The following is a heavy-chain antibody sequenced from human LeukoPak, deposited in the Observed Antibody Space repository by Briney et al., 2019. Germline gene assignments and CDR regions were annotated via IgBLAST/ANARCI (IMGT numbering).Heavy chain of an antibody. D-gene: IGHD2-8*02. J-gene: IGHJ5*02. CDR3: TTVLYRSGFDP. CDR2: IKRDGSEK. Sequence: GGSLRLSCLASRITLSSYWMSWVRQAPGKGLEWVANIKRDGSEKNYVDSVKGRFTISRDNAKNSLYLQMNSLRAEDTAVYYCTTVLYRSGFDPRGQGTLVTVSS. V-gene: IGHV3-7*02. CDR1: RITLSSYW.